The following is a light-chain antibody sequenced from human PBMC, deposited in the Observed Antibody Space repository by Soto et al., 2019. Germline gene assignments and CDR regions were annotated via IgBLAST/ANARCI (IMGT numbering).Light chain of an antibody. Sequence: VVMTQSPLSLPVTLGQSASISCTSSQSLVYADGNTYLNWLQQRPGQSPRRLIYKVFNRDSGVPDRFSGSASGSEFTLTIRRVEAEDIGVYYCMQTSHWPYTFGRGTKLEIK. CDR3: MQTSHWPYT. CDR2: KVF. CDR1: QSLVYADGNTY. J-gene: IGKJ2*01. V-gene: IGKV2-30*01.